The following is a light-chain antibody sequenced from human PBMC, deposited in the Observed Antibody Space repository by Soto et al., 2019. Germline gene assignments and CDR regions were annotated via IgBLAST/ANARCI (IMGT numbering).Light chain of an antibody. V-gene: IGLV2-8*01. CDR3: SSYAGNNNLI. J-gene: IGLJ2*01. CDR2: EVS. CDR1: SSDVAAYNS. Sequence: QSVLTQPPSASGSPGQSVTISCTGTSSDVAAYNSVSWYQHHPGKAPKLMIYEVSKRPSGVPDRFSGSKSGNTASLTVSGRQTEDEADYFCSSYAGNNNLIFGGGTKLTVL.